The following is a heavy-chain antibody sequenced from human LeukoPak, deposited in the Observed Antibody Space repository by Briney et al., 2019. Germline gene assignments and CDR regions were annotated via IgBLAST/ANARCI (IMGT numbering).Heavy chain of an antibody. Sequence: PGRSLTLSCAASGFTFSNYAMNWVRQAPGKGLEWVAVISYDGSNKYYADSVKGRFTISRDNSKNTLDLQINSLRAEDTAVYYCARDHITMVVRIAFAVWGQATMVTVSS. CDR2: ISYDGSNK. J-gene: IGHJ3*01. V-gene: IGHV3-30-3*01. D-gene: IGHD3-10*01. CDR3: ARDHITMVVRIAFAV. CDR1: GFTFSNYA.